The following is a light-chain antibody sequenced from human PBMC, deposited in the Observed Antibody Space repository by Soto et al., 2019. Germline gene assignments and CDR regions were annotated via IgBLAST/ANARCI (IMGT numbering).Light chain of an antibody. Sequence: QSVLTQPRSVSGSPGQSVTISCTGTSSDVGGYNYVSWYQRHPGKAPKLIIYEVSNRPSGVSNRFSGSKSGNTASLTISGLRAEDEADYYCNSYTSSTAYVFGTGTKLTVL. J-gene: IGLJ1*01. CDR3: NSYTSSTAYV. V-gene: IGLV2-14*01. CDR1: SSDVGGYNY. CDR2: EVS.